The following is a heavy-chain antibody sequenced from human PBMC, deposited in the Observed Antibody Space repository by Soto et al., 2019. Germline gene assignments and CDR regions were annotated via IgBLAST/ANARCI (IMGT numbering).Heavy chain of an antibody. V-gene: IGHV1-69*04. CDR2: IIPILGIA. D-gene: IGHD2-15*01. Sequence: SVKVSCKASGGTFSSYTISWVRQAPGQGLEWMGRIIPILGIANYAQRFQGRVTITADKSTSTAYMELSSLRSEDTAVYYCARDQGYCSGGSCSGAFDIWGQGTMVTVSS. CDR3: ARDQGYCSGGSCSGAFDI. CDR1: GGTFSSYT. J-gene: IGHJ3*02.